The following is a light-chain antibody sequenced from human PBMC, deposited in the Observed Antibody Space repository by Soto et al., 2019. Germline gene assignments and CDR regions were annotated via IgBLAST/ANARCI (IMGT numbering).Light chain of an antibody. J-gene: IGKJ4*01. CDR3: LHHNSYLALT. Sequence: DIQMTQSPSSLSASVGDRVTITCRASQGIRDDLGWYQQKPGKAPKRLIYAASTLPSGVPSRFSGSRSGTEFNLTISSLQPEDFACYYCLHHNSYLALTCGGGTKVETK. CDR1: QGIRDD. CDR2: AAS. V-gene: IGKV1-17*01.